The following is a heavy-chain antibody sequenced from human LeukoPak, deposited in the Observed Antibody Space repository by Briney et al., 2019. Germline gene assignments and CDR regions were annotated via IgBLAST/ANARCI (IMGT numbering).Heavy chain of an antibody. Sequence: SETLSLTCAVSGGSISSGGYSWSWIRQPPGKGLEWIGYIYHSGSTYYNPSLKSRVTISVDRSENQFSLKLSSVTAADTAVYYCARVGGGWGSVYFDYWGQGTLVTVSS. CDR1: GGSISSGGYS. D-gene: IGHD6-19*01. CDR3: ARVGGGWGSVYFDY. CDR2: IYHSGST. J-gene: IGHJ4*02. V-gene: IGHV4-30-2*01.